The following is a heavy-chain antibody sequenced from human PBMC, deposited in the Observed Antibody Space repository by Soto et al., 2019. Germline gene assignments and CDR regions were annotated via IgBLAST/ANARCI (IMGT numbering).Heavy chain of an antibody. J-gene: IGHJ6*03. V-gene: IGHV3-74*01. Sequence: GGSLRLSCAASGVTFSSYWMHGVRQAPGKGLVWVSRVYTDGSRASYADSVKGRFTISRDNAENTLYLQMNSLRAEDTAVYYCARGAGGYYYMDVWGKGTTVTVSS. D-gene: IGHD3-10*01. CDR1: GVTFSSYW. CDR3: ARGAGGYYYMDV. CDR2: VYTDGSRA.